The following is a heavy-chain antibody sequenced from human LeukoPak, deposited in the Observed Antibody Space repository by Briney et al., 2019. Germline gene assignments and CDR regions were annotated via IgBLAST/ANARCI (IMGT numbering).Heavy chain of an antibody. Sequence: ASVKVSCKASGYTFTSYGISWVRQAPGQGLEWMGWISAYNGNTNYAQKLQGRATMTTDTSTSTAYMELRSLRSDDTAVYYCARWVATEGDNWFDPWGQGTLVTVSS. CDR2: ISAYNGNT. V-gene: IGHV1-18*01. D-gene: IGHD5-12*01. CDR3: ARWVATEGDNWFDP. CDR1: GYTFTSYG. J-gene: IGHJ5*02.